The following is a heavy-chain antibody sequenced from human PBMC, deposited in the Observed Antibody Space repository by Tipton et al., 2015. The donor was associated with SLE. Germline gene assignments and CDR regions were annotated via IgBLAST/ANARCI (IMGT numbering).Heavy chain of an antibody. Sequence: SLRLSCAASGFTFSTYGMHWVRQALGKGLEWVAFIRYDGSNKYYADSVKGRFTISRDNSKNTLYLQMNSLRAEDTAVYYCATTSPVTTFGMDVWGQGTTLAVS. CDR2: IRYDGSNK. D-gene: IGHD4-17*01. J-gene: IGHJ6*02. CDR3: ATTSPVTTFGMDV. CDR1: GFTFSTYG. V-gene: IGHV3-30*02.